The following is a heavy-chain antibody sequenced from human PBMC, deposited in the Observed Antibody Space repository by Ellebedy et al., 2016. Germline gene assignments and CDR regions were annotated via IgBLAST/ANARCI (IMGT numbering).Heavy chain of an antibody. J-gene: IGHJ4*02. D-gene: IGHD4-17*01. CDR2: ISWNSGSI. CDR1: GFSLDDYA. Sequence: GGSLRLXXAASGFSLDDYAMHWVRQAPGKGLEWVSGISWNSGSIGYADSVKGRFTISRDNAKNSLYLQMNSLRAEDTALYYCVRDISIYGLALGFDYWGQGTLVTVSS. CDR3: VRDISIYGLALGFDY. V-gene: IGHV3-9*01.